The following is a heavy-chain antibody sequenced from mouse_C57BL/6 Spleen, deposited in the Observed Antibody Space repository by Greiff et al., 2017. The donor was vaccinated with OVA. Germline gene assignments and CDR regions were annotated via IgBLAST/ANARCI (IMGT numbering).Heavy chain of an antibody. D-gene: IGHD1-1*01. CDR2: ISDGGSYT. V-gene: IGHV5-4*01. J-gene: IGHJ1*03. Sequence: EVQGVESGGGLVKPGGSLKLSCAASGFTFSSYAMSWVRQTPEKRLEWVATISDGGSYTYYPDNVKGRVTISRDNAKNNLYLQMSHLKSEDTAMYYCARDRGYYGSSPYWYFDVWGTGTTVTVSS. CDR1: GFTFSSYA. CDR3: ARDRGYYGSSPYWYFDV.